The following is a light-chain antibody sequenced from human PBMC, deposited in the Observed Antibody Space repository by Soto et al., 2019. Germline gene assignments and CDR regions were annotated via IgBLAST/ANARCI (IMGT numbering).Light chain of an antibody. CDR1: QNINNY. V-gene: IGKV1-33*01. CDR3: QQYGSSGT. Sequence: DIQMTQYPSSLSASVGDRVTITYQASQNINNYLNWYQQKPGRAPKLLIYDASNLEAGVPSRFRGSGSGTDFTFTISRLEPEDFAVYYCQQYGSSGTFGQGGKVDI. CDR2: DAS. J-gene: IGKJ1*01.